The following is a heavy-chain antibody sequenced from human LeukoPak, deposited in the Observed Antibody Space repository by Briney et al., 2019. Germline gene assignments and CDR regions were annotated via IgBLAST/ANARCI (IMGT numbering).Heavy chain of an antibody. CDR3: AREVSLGYCSGGSCYSEDY. Sequence: PSQTLSLTCTVSGCAISSGDYYWSWIRQPPGKGLEWIGYIYYSGSTYYNPSLKSRVTISVDTSKNQFSLELSSVTAADTAVYYCAREVSLGYCSGGSCYSEDYWGQGTLVTVSS. J-gene: IGHJ4*02. D-gene: IGHD2-15*01. V-gene: IGHV4-30-4*01. CDR1: GCAISSGDYY. CDR2: IYYSGST.